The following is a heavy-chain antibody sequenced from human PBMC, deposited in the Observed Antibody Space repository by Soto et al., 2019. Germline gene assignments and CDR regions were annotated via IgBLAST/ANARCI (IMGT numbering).Heavy chain of an antibody. D-gene: IGHD6-19*01. CDR3: ARGYSSGWYYFDY. J-gene: IGHJ4*02. Sequence: ASVKVSCQASCGTFSSYAISWVRQAPGQGLEWMGGIIPIFGTANYAQKFQGRVTITADESTSTAYMELSSLRSEDTAVYYCARGYSSGWYYFDYWGQGTLVTVSS. CDR2: IIPIFGTA. CDR1: CGTFSSYA. V-gene: IGHV1-69*13.